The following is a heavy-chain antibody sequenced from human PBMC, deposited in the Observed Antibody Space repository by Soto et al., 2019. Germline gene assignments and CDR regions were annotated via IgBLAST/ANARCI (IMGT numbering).Heavy chain of an antibody. J-gene: IGHJ4*02. D-gene: IGHD6-25*01. CDR1: GGSVSSGSYY. V-gene: IGHV4-61*01. CDR3: VRVISSGWPYFFDY. CDR2: IYYSGST. Sequence: SETLSLTCTVSGGSVSSGSYYWSWIRQPPGKGLEWIGYIYYSGSTNYNPSLKSRVTISVDTSKNQFSLKLSSVTTADTAVYYCVRVISSGWPYFFDYWGQRTLDTGSS.